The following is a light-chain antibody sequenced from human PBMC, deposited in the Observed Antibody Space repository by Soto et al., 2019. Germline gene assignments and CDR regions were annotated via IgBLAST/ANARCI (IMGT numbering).Light chain of an antibody. CDR1: QSISSW. CDR2: KAS. Sequence: DIQMTQSPSTLSASVGDRVTITCRASQSISSWLAWYQQKPGKAPNLLIYKASNLESGVPSRFSGSGSGTEFTLTISSLQPDDFATDYCQQYNSYSLTFGGGTKVEIK. V-gene: IGKV1-5*03. J-gene: IGKJ4*01. CDR3: QQYNSYSLT.